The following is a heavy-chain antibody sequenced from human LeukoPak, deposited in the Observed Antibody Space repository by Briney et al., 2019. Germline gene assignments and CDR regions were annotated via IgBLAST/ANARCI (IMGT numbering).Heavy chain of an antibody. V-gene: IGHV1-46*01. CDR1: GYTFTSYY. CDR2: ISPSGGST. Sequence: ASVKVSCKASGYTFTSYYMHWVRQAPGQGLEWMGTISPSGGSTSNAQKFQDRVTMTRDTSTSTVYMELSSLRSEDTAVYYCARGGLGGDYWGQGTLVTVSS. J-gene: IGHJ4*02. CDR3: ARGGLGGDY. D-gene: IGHD3-16*01.